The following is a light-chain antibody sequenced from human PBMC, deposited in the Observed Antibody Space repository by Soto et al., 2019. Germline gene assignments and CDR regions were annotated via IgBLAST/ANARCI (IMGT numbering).Light chain of an antibody. V-gene: IGKV2-24*01. CDR3: MQATRFPFT. CDR2: KIS. CDR1: QSLVHTDGKTY. J-gene: IGKJ4*01. Sequence: DIVLTQTPLSSPVTLGQPASISCTSSQSLVHTDGKTYLSWLQQRPGQPPRLLIYKISDRLSGVPDRLTGSGAGTDFTVKISRVEAEDVGTYYCMQATRFPFTFGGGTKVDIK.